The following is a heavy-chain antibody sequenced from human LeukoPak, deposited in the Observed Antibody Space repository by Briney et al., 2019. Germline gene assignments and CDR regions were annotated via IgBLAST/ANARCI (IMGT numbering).Heavy chain of an antibody. CDR3: AKDGSWSCTD. D-gene: IGHD3-10*01. CDR2: ISHQGSNK. Sequence: PGGSLRLSCAASGFTFSRNAIHWVRQGPGKGREWVSYISHQGSNKYYADSVKGGFTISRDNSKSTLYLQMNSLRADDTAVYYCAKDGSWSCTDWGQGTLVTVSS. V-gene: IGHV3-30*02. J-gene: IGHJ4*02. CDR1: GFTFSRNA.